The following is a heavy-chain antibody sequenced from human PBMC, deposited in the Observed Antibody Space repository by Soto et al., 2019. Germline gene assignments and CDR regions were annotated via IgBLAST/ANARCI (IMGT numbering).Heavy chain of an antibody. CDR3: ARDLWGYCGADCYPLDV. Sequence: SETLSLTCAVSGGSISSSYWWTWVRPAPGKGLQWIGEMYHSGITNYNPSLKSRVSMSVDKSNNEFSLRLTSVTAADTAVYYCARDLWGYCGADCYPLDVWGQGTTVTVSS. CDR2: MYHSGIT. V-gene: IGHV4-4*02. CDR1: GGSISSSYW. D-gene: IGHD2-21*02. J-gene: IGHJ6*02.